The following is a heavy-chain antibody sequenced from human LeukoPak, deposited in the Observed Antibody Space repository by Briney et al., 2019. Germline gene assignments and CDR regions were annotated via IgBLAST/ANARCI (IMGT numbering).Heavy chain of an antibody. CDR2: IKSKTDGGTT. CDR3: VRDNAYTFDY. D-gene: IGHD5-24*01. Sequence: GGSLRLSCAASGFTFSSAWMSWVRQAPGKGLEWVGRIKSKTDGGTTDYAAPVKGRFTISRDNAESTLSLQMNSLRAEDTAIYYCVRDNAYTFDYWGQGTLVTVSS. V-gene: IGHV3-15*05. CDR1: GFTFSSAW. J-gene: IGHJ4*01.